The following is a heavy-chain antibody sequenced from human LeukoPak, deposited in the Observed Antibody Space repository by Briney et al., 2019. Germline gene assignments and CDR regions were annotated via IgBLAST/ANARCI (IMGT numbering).Heavy chain of an antibody. CDR2: INTNTGNP. J-gene: IGHJ4*02. CDR3: ARDKSEFCGGDCSIRDACFDY. Sequence: GASVKVSCKASGYTFTSYAMNWVRQAPGQGLEWMGWINTNTGNPTYAQGFTGRFVFSLDTSVSTAYLQISSLKAEDTAVYYCARDKSEFCGGDCSIRDACFDYWGQGTLVTVSS. D-gene: IGHD2-21*02. CDR1: GYTFTSYA. V-gene: IGHV7-4-1*02.